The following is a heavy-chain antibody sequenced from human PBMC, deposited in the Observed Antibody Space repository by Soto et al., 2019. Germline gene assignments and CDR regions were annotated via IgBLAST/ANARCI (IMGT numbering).Heavy chain of an antibody. CDR2: ISADGSEK. CDR3: ARTPRLLDS. J-gene: IGHJ4*02. V-gene: IGHV3-7*01. CDR1: GFIFSVSW. Sequence: PGGSLRLSCEASGFIFSVSWMNWVRQAPGKGLEWVAYISADGSEKNHVDSVKGRFTISRDNAKNSLYLQMNSLRVEDTAVYYCARTPRLLDSWGQGTLVTVSS. D-gene: IGHD6-6*01.